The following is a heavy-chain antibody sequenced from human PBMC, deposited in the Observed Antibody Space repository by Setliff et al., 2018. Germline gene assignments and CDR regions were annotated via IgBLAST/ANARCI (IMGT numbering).Heavy chain of an antibody. CDR2: IKGDGSEK. J-gene: IGHJ4*02. Sequence: PGGSLRLSCAASAFTFKNYWMSWVRQAPGKGLEWVANIKGDGSEKFYLDSVKGRFTISRDNAKNSLYLQMNSLRAEDTAVYYCTRNTDLRNGFDYWGQGTLVTVSS. V-gene: IGHV3-7*01. D-gene: IGHD5-18*01. CDR1: AFTFKNYW. CDR3: TRNTDLRNGFDY.